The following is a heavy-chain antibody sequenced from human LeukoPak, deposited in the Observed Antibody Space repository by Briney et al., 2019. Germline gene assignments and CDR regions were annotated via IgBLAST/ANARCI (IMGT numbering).Heavy chain of an antibody. D-gene: IGHD3-22*01. J-gene: IGHJ4*02. Sequence: GGSLRLSCAASGFTVSGNYMSWVRQAPGKGLEWVSVIYSGGSTYYADSVKGRFTISRDNSKNTLYLQMNSLRAEDTAVYYCARGSGSGYPERYFDYWGQGTLVTVSS. V-gene: IGHV3-53*01. CDR1: GFTVSGNY. CDR3: ARGSGSGYPERYFDY. CDR2: IYSGGST.